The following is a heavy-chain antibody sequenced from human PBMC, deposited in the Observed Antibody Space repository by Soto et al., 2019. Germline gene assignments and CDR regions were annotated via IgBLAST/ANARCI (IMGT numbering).Heavy chain of an antibody. D-gene: IGHD6-13*01. Sequence: EVQLLESGGGLVQPGGSLRLSCAASGFTFSSYAMSWVRQAPGKGLEWVSAISGSGGSTYYADSVKGRFTISRDNSKNTLYLQMNSLRAEDTAVYYCAKDHLGHIAAASIVSWFDPWGQGTLVTVSS. CDR1: GFTFSSYA. J-gene: IGHJ5*02. V-gene: IGHV3-23*01. CDR3: AKDHLGHIAAASIVSWFDP. CDR2: ISGSGGST.